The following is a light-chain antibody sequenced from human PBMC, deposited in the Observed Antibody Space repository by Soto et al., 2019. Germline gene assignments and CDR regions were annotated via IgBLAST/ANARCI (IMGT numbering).Light chain of an antibody. Sequence: QSVLTQPPSVSGAPGQRVTISCTGSSSNIGAGYDVHWYQQLPGTAPKLLIYATTTRPSGVPDRFSGSKSGTSASLATTGLQAEDEADYYCQSYDNSLSAYVFGTGTKVTVL. CDR2: ATT. CDR3: QSYDNSLSAYV. V-gene: IGLV1-40*01. J-gene: IGLJ1*01. CDR1: SSNIGAGYD.